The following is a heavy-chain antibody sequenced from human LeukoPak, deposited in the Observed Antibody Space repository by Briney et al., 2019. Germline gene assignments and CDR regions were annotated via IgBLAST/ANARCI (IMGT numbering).Heavy chain of an antibody. V-gene: IGHV3-23*01. CDR2: ISGSGGST. CDR3: AKDSRGWLQLGYFDY. J-gene: IGHJ4*02. CDR1: GFTFSSYA. D-gene: IGHD5-24*01. Sequence: GGSLRLSCAASGFTFSSYAMSWVRQAPGKGLEWVSAISGSGGSTYYADSVKGRFTISRDNAKNSLYLQMNSLRAEDTALYYCAKDSRGWLQLGYFDYWGQGTLVTVSS.